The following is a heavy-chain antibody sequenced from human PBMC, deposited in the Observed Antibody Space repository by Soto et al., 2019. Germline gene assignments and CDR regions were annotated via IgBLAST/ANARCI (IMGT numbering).Heavy chain of an antibody. CDR1: GGPFSGYY. CDR3: ARTRNIVASVGAFDI. CDR2: INHSGSA. D-gene: IGHD5-12*01. V-gene: IGHV4-34*01. J-gene: IGHJ3*02. Sequence: QVQLQQWGAGLLKPSETLSLTCAVYGGPFSGYYWSWIRQPPGKGLEWIGEINHSGSANYNPSLKSRVTISIDTSKKQFSLKLNSVTAADTAMYYCARTRNIVASVGAFDIWGQGTLVTVSS.